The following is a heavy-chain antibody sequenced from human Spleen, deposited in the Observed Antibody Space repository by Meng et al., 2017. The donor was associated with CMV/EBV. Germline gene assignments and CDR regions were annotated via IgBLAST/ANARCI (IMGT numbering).Heavy chain of an antibody. D-gene: IGHD3-3*01. CDR1: GGTFSSYA. V-gene: IGHV1-69*05. J-gene: IGHJ6*02. Sequence: SVKVSCKASGGTFSSYAINWVRQAPGQGLEWMGGIIPFSRTANYAQRFQGRVTITTDESASTVYMELGSLRSEDTAVYYCARGNDFWSGEWYYYGMDVWGQGTTVTVSS. CDR3: ARGNDFWSGEWYYYGMDV. CDR2: IIPFSRTA.